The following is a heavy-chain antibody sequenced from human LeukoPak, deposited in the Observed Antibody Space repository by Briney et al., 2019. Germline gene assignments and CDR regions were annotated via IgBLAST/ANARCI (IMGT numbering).Heavy chain of an antibody. CDR3: ARDSGAYCGGDCYPTAGNYFDY. V-gene: IGHV4-34*01. CDR1: GGSFSGYY. CDR2: INHSGST. Sequence: SETLSLTCAVYGGSFSGYYWSWIRQPPGKELERIGEINHSGSTNYNPSLKSRVTISVDTSKNQFSLKLSSVTAADTAVYYCARDSGAYCGGDCYPTAGNYFDYWGQGTLVTVSS. D-gene: IGHD2-21*02. J-gene: IGHJ4*02.